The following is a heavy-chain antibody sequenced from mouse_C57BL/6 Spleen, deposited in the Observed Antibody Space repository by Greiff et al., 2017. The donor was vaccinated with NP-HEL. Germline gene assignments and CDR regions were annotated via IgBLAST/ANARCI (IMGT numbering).Heavy chain of an antibody. CDR1: GYAFSSSW. V-gene: IGHV1-82*01. D-gene: IGHD2-1*01. CDR3: ARWRGNSVAY. J-gene: IGHJ3*01. Sequence: VQLQESGPELVKPGASVKISCKASGYAFSSSWMNWVKQRPEKGLEWIGRIYPGDGDTNYNGKFKGKATLTADKSSSTAYMQLSSLTSEDSAVYAWARWRGNSVAYWGQGTLVTVSA. CDR2: IYPGDGDT.